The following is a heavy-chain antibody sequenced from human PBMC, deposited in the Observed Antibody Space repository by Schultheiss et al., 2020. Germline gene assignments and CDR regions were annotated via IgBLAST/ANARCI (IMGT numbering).Heavy chain of an antibody. J-gene: IGHJ4*02. CDR2: IYYSGST. CDR3: ARGNMYSSGWYPFDY. CDR1: GGSVSSGRYY. V-gene: IGHV4-31*03. Sequence: SQTLSLTCTVSGGSVSSGRYYWSWIRQPPGKGLEWIGYIYYSGSTYYNPSLKSRVTISVDTSKNQFSLKLSSVTAADTAVYYCARGNMYSSGWYPFDYWGQGTLVNVYS. D-gene: IGHD6-19*01.